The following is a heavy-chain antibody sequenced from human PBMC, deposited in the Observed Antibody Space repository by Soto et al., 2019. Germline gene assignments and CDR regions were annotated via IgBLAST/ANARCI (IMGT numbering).Heavy chain of an antibody. CDR1: GFTFDDYA. CDR3: AKALRGGVVTFDY. J-gene: IGHJ4*02. D-gene: IGHD3-3*01. Sequence: GGSLRLSCAASGFTFDDYAMHWVRQAPGKGLEWVSGISWNSGSIGYADSVKGQFTISRDNAKNSLYLQMNSLRAEDTALYYCAKALRGGVVTFDYWGQGTLVTVSS. CDR2: ISWNSGSI. V-gene: IGHV3-9*01.